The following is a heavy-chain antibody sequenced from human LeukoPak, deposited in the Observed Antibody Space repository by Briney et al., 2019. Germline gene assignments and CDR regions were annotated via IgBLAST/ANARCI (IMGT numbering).Heavy chain of an antibody. CDR2: MLGSDSAP. V-gene: IGHV3-23*01. D-gene: IGHD2-8*01. Sequence: GGYLTLSCAASGLMFSIFGMNWVRHAPGKGLEWVSGMLGSDSAPYYADSVNGRFTVSRDDSKNTLYLQMNSLRADDTAVYFCAKDTKSLDSWGQGTLVTVSS. CDR3: AKDTKSLDS. CDR1: GLMFSIFG. J-gene: IGHJ4*02.